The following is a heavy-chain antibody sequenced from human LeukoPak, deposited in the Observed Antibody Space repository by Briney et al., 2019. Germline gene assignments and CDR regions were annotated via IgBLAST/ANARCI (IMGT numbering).Heavy chain of an antibody. Sequence: PGGSLRLSCAASGFTVSSNYISWVRQAPGKGLDWVSVIYSGGNTYYADSVKGRFTISRDNSKNTLYLQMNSLRAEDTAVYYCARDRVGATTNFDYWGQGALVTVSS. CDR2: IYSGGNT. V-gene: IGHV3-53*01. CDR1: GFTVSSNY. D-gene: IGHD1-26*01. CDR3: ARDRVGATTNFDY. J-gene: IGHJ4*02.